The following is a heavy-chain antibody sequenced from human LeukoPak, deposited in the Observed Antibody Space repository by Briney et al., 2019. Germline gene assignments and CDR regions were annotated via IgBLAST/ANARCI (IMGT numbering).Heavy chain of an antibody. CDR3: ARTHYDVLTGYLYHLDY. V-gene: IGHV4-31*03. CDR1: GGSISSGGNY. CDR2: IYYSGST. J-gene: IGHJ4*02. Sequence: SETLSLTCTVSGGSISSGGNYWSWIRQHPGKGLEWIGYIYYSGSTYYNPSLKSRVTISPDTSKNQFSLKLTSVTAADTAVYYCARTHYDVLTGYLYHLDYWGQGTLVTVSS. D-gene: IGHD3-9*01.